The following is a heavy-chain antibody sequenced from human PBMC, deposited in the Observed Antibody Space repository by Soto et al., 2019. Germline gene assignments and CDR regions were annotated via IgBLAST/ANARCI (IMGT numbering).Heavy chain of an antibody. Sequence: SLRLSCAASGFTFSSYSMNWVRQAPGKGLEWVSSISSSSSYIYYADSVKGRFTISRDNAKNSLYLQMNSLRAEDTAVYYCARDGGLYYDFWSGYYSRINWFDPWGQGTLVTVSS. D-gene: IGHD3-3*01. CDR1: GFTFSSYS. CDR3: ARDGGLYYDFWSGYYSRINWFDP. J-gene: IGHJ5*02. V-gene: IGHV3-21*01. CDR2: ISSSSSYI.